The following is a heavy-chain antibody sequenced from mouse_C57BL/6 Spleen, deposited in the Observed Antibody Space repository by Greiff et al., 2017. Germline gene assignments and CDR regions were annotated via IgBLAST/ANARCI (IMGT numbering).Heavy chain of an antibody. J-gene: IGHJ4*01. Sequence: VQLKESGPELVKPGASVKISCKASGYTFTDYYMNWVKQSHGKSLEWIGDINPNNGGTSYNQKFKGKATLTVDKSSSTAYMELRSLTSEDSAVYYCARPLHYAMDYWGQGTSVTVSS. CDR3: ARPLHYAMDY. CDR2: INPNNGGT. CDR1: GYTFTDYY. V-gene: IGHV1-26*01.